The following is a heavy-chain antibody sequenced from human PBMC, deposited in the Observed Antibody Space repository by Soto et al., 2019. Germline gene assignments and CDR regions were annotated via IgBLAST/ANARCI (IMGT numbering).Heavy chain of an antibody. V-gene: IGHV1-18*01. CDR2: ISTYSGDT. CDR3: ARHHGPTTSEKWFDP. D-gene: IGHD5-12*01. Sequence: QVHLVQSGVEVKTPGASVKVSCQASGYTFFTYDISWVRQAPGQGLEWMGWISTYSGDTKYAQKFQGKVTMTTDTPTTTAYLELRSLRSDATAVYYCARHHGPTTSEKWFDPWGQGTLVTVSS. J-gene: IGHJ5*02. CDR1: GYTFFTYD.